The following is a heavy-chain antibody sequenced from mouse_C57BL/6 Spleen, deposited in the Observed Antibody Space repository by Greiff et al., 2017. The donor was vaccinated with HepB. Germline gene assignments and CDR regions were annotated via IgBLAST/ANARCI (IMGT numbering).Heavy chain of an antibody. CDR2: ISSGGSYT. CDR1: GFTFSSYG. J-gene: IGHJ4*01. V-gene: IGHV5-6*01. D-gene: IGHD1-1*01. Sequence: EVQGVESGGDLVKPGGSLKLSCAASGFTFSSYGMSWVRQTPDKRLEWVATISSGGSYTYYPDSVKGRFTISRDNAKNTLYLQMSSLKSEDTAMYYCARLSTTVYAMDYWGQGTSVTVSS. CDR3: ARLSTTVYAMDY.